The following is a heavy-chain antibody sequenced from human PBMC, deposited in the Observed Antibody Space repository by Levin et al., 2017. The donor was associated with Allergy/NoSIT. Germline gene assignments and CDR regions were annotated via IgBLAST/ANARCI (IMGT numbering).Heavy chain of an antibody. CDR3: ARGSDECYLGCGFDN. Sequence: SETLSLTCSLSGGSLSSFYWSWIRQPPGKGLEWIGHIYNSGTTNYNPSLKSRVTISVDTSKNQFSLRLTSVTAADTAIYYCARGSDECYLGCGFDNSGQGTLVTVSS. V-gene: IGHV4-59*01. CDR1: GGSLSSFY. CDR2: IYNSGTT. D-gene: IGHD2-21*01. J-gene: IGHJ4*02.